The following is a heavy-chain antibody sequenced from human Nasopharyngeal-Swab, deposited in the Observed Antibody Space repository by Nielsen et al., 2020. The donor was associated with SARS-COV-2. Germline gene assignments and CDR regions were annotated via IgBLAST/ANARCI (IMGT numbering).Heavy chain of an antibody. J-gene: IGHJ3*02. CDR3: ARAIDYDSSGYVLQKDAFDI. D-gene: IGHD3-22*01. V-gene: IGHV1-69*13. CDR1: GGTFSSYA. CDR2: IIPIFGTA. Sequence: SVKFSCKASGGTFSSYAISWVRQATGQGLEWMGGIIPIFGTANYAQKFQGRVTITADESTSTAYMELSSLRSEDTAVYYCARAIDYDSSGYVLQKDAFDIWGQGTMVTVSS.